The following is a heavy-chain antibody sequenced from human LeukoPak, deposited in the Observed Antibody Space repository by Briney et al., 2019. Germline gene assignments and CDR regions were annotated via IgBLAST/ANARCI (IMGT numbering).Heavy chain of an antibody. CDR2: IYQSGST. CDR1: GGSISSGGYS. Sequence: PSQTLSLTCAVSGGSISSGGYSWSWIRQPPGKGLEWIGYIYQSGSTYYNPSLKSRVTISVDRSKNQFSLKLSSVPAADTAVYYCARATGSPPFFFDYWGRGALVAVSS. J-gene: IGHJ4*02. V-gene: IGHV4-30-2*01. D-gene: IGHD1-1*01. CDR3: ARATGSPPFFFDY.